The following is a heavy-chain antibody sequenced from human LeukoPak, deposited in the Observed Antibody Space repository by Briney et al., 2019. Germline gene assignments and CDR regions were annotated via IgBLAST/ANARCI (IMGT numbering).Heavy chain of an antibody. V-gene: IGHV1-2*06. Sequence: GASVKVPCKASGYTFTGYYMHWVRQAPGQGLEWMGRINPNSGGTNYAQKFQGRVTMTRDTSISTAYMELSRLRSDDTAVYYCARPTTVTEIDYWGQGTLVTVSS. CDR2: INPNSGGT. CDR1: GYTFTGYY. CDR3: ARPTTVTEIDY. D-gene: IGHD4-17*01. J-gene: IGHJ4*02.